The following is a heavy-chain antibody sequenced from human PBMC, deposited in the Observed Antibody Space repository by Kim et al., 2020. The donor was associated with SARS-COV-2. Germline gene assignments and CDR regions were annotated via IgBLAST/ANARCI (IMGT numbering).Heavy chain of an antibody. D-gene: IGHD3-9*01. Sequence: DSAKGRFTISRDNSKNTLYLQMNSLRAEDTAVYYCARARAQFRYFGWLPYWGQGTLVTVSS. V-gene: IGHV3-30*01. J-gene: IGHJ4*02. CDR3: ARARAQFRYFGWLPY.